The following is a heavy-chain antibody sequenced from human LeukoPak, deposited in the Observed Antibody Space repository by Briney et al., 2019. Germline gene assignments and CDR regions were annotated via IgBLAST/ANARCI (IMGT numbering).Heavy chain of an antibody. J-gene: IGHJ5*02. CDR2: ISYDGSNK. V-gene: IGHV3-30*18. Sequence: GGSLRLSCAASGFTFNNYGMHWVRQAPGKGLEWVAVISYDGSNKYYADSVKGRFTISRDNSKNTLYLQMNSLRAEDTAVYYCAKDQGGNWFDPWGQGTLVTVSS. D-gene: IGHD3-16*01. CDR3: AKDQGGNWFDP. CDR1: GFTFNNYG.